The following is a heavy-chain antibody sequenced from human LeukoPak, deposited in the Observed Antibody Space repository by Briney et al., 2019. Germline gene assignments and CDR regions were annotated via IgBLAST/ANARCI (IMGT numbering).Heavy chain of an antibody. CDR3: GREDRFGYNYAYGMDV. J-gene: IGHJ6*02. CDR2: ISGSGGST. Sequence: PGGSLRLSCAASGFTFSSYAMSWVRQAPGKGLEWVSAISGSGGSTYYADSVRGRFTISRDNAKNTLYLQMNTLRPEDTAVYYCGREDRFGYNYAYGMDVWGQGTPVTVSS. D-gene: IGHD5-18*01. V-gene: IGHV3-23*01. CDR1: GFTFSSYA.